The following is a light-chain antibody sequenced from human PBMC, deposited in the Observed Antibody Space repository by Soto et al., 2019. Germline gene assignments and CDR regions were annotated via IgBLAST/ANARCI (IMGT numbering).Light chain of an antibody. Sequence: QSALTQPASVSGSPGQSIPISWAGTSNDVGAYNRVSWYQQHSGKAPKLMIYEVSNRPSGVSNRFSGSKSGNTASLTISGLQAEDEADYYCLSYTASSSYVFGTGTKVTVL. CDR1: SNDVGAYNR. V-gene: IGLV2-14*01. CDR2: EVS. J-gene: IGLJ1*01. CDR3: LSYTASSSYV.